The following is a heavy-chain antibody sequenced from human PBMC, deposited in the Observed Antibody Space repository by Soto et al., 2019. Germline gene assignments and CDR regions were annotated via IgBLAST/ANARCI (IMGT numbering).Heavy chain of an antibody. Sequence: ASVKVSCKASGYTFTSYGISWVRQAPGQGLEWMGWISAYNGNTNYAQKLQGRVTMTTDTSTSTAYMELRSLRSDDTAVYYCARAPPVSTDYYYMDVWGKGTTVTVSS. CDR1: GYTFTSYG. D-gene: IGHD1-20*01. J-gene: IGHJ6*03. V-gene: IGHV1-18*01. CDR3: ARAPPVSTDYYYMDV. CDR2: ISAYNGNT.